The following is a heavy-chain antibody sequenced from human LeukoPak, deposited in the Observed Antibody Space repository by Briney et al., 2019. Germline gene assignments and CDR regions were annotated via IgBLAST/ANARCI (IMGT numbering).Heavy chain of an antibody. CDR2: ISYDGSNK. D-gene: IGHD2-15*01. Sequence: PGRSLRLSCAASGFTFSSYAMHWVRQAPGKGLEWVAVISYDGSNKYYADSVKGRFTISRDNSKNTLYLQMNSLRAEDTAVYYCAVAKKGRPIDAFDIWGQGTMVTVSS. J-gene: IGHJ3*02. V-gene: IGHV3-30-3*01. CDR1: GFTFSSYA. CDR3: AVAKKGRPIDAFDI.